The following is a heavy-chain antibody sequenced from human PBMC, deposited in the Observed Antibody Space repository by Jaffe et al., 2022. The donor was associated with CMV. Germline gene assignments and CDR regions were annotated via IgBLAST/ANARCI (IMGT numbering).Heavy chain of an antibody. Sequence: QVQLVESGGGVVQPGRSLRLSCAASGFTFSSYGMHWVRQAPGKGLEWVAVISYDGSNKYYADSVKGRFTISRDNSKNTLYLQMNSLRAEDTAVYYCAKSRGIAARLNGMDVWGQGTTVTVSS. CDR3: AKSRGIAARLNGMDV. CDR1: GFTFSSYG. CDR2: ISYDGSNK. D-gene: IGHD6-6*01. V-gene: IGHV3-30*18. J-gene: IGHJ6*02.